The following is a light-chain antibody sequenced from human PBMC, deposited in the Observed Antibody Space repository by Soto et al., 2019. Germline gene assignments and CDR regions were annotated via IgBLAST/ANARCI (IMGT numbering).Light chain of an antibody. CDR1: QSLFYSSNNKDY. CDR2: WAS. CDR3: QQYFNTPWT. Sequence: DIVMTHSPTPLAVSLGEGATINCKSSQSLFYSSNNKDYLPWYQQKPGQPPRLLIYWASTRESGVPERFSGSGSGTDFTLTVSSLQAEDVAVYYCQQYFNTPWTFGQGTKVEIK. V-gene: IGKV4-1*01. J-gene: IGKJ1*01.